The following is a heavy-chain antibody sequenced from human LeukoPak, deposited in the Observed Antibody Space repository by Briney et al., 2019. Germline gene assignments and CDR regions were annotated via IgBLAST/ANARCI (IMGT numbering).Heavy chain of an antibody. CDR2: IFPGGSDT. J-gene: IGHJ4*02. V-gene: IGHV5-51*01. CDR1: GYSFSIYW. D-gene: IGHD2-21*02. CDR3: ARAPNKGTYCGVDCLIL. Sequence: GGSLKIFCKGSGYSFSIYWIGWGRQMPGEGVEGMGIIFPGGSDTRYSPPLQGQVPISPDKSISTAYLQSSSLKASDTTMCYCARAPNKGTYCGVDCLILWGQGTLVTVSS.